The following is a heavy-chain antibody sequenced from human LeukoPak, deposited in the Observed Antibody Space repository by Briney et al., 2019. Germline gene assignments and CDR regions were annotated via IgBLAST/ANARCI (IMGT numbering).Heavy chain of an antibody. D-gene: IGHD3-16*01. J-gene: IGHJ5*02. CDR3: ARSSRDRGGVWFDP. V-gene: IGHV4-59*05. CDR1: GGTISSYY. Sequence: SETLSLTCTVSGGTISSYYWSWIRQPPGKGLEWIGSIYYGGSTYYNPSLKGRLTISVDTSKNQFSLKLSSVTAADTAVYYCARSSRDRGGVWFDPWGQGTLVTVSS. CDR2: IYYGGST.